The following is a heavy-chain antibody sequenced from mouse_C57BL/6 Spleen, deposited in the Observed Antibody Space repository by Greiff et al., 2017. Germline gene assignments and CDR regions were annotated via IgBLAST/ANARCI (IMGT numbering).Heavy chain of an antibody. CDR2: IRNKANNHAT. V-gene: IGHV6-6*01. Sequence: EVKVVESGGGLVQPGGSMKLSCAASGFTFSDAWMDWVRQSPEKGLEWVAEIRNKANNHATYYAESVKGRFTISRDDYKSSVYLQMNSLRAEDTGIYYCTRMGYDPYYFDYWGQGTTLTVSS. CDR1: GFTFSDAW. J-gene: IGHJ2*01. CDR3: TRMGYDPYYFDY. D-gene: IGHD2-2*01.